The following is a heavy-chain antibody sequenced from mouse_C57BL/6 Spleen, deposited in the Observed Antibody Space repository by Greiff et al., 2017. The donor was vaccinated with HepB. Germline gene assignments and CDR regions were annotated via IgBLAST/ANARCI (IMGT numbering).Heavy chain of an antibody. CDR3: ARLGRGYFDY. CDR1: GYAFTNYL. CDR2: INPGSGGT. D-gene: IGHD4-1*01. Sequence: QVQLQHSGAELVRPGTSVKVSCKASGYAFTNYLIEWVKQRPGQGLEWIGVINPGSGGTNYNEKFKGKATLTADKSSSTAYMQLSSLTSEDSAVYFCARLGRGYFDYWGQGTTLTVSS. J-gene: IGHJ2*01. V-gene: IGHV1-54*01.